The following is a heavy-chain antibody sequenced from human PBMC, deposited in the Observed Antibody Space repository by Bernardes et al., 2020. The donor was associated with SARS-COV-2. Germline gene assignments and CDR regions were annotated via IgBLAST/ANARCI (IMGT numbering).Heavy chain of an antibody. Sequence: GGSLRLSCAASGFSFSNYVMHWVRQASGKGLEWVASISHDGKKRNYVDSVKGRFTISRDNPRNTLFLEMNSLRPEDTAVYYCAKGDYDILSFLGDSSYYYGMDVWGQGTTVTVSS. D-gene: IGHD3-9*01. V-gene: IGHV3-30*18. CDR1: GFSFSNYV. J-gene: IGHJ6*02. CDR2: ISHDGKKR. CDR3: AKGDYDILSFLGDSSYYYGMDV.